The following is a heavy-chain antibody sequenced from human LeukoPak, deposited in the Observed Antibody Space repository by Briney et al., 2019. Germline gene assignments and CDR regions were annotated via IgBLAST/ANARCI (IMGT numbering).Heavy chain of an antibody. CDR1: GGTFSSYA. D-gene: IGHD6-19*01. CDR2: IIPIFGTA. V-gene: IGHV1-69*06. J-gene: IGHJ3*02. Sequence: GSSVKVSCKASGGTFSSYAISWVRQAPGQGLEWMGGIIPIFGTANYAQKFQGRVTITADKSTSTAYMELSSLRSEDTAVYYCAHSSRGWPDAFDIWGQGTMVTVSS. CDR3: AHSSRGWPDAFDI.